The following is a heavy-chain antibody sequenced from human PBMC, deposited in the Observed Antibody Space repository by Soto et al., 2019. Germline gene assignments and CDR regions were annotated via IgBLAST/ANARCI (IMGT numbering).Heavy chain of an antibody. CDR1: GFTFDTYG. D-gene: IGHD1-1*01. CDR2: ISYEGSNT. J-gene: IGHJ6*02. Sequence: QVHLVESGGGVVQPVRSLRLSCVASGFTFDTYGIHWVRQAPGKGLQWVALISYEGSNTYYADSVRGRFTISRDNSKNTLYLQMNTLRPEDTGLYYCARVTPGNNLYYFSGLDFWGQGTSVTVSS. V-gene: IGHV3-30-3*01. CDR3: ARVTPGNNLYYFSGLDF.